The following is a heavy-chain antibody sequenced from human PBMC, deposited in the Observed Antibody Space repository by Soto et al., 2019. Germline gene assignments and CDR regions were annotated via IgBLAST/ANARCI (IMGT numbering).Heavy chain of an antibody. Sequence: PSDTLSLTFTVSCGSMSSFYWIWIRQPPGKGLEWIGYIYYNVNTNYSPSLKSRVTMSVDTSKNQVFLKLTSVTAADTAVYFCARGGWYVDSWGQGTLVTVSS. CDR3: ARGGWYVDS. J-gene: IGHJ4*02. CDR1: CGSMSSFY. V-gene: IGHV4-59*07. D-gene: IGHD6-19*01. CDR2: IYYNVNT.